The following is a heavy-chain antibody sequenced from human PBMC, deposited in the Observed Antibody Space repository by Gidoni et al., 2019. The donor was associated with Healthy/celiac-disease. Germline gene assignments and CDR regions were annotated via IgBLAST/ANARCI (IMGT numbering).Heavy chain of an antibody. D-gene: IGHD1-26*01. CDR2: FDPEDGET. Sequence: QVQLVQSGAEVKKPGASVKVSCKVSGYTLTELSMHWVRQAPGKGLEWMGGFDPEDGETIYAQKFQGRVTMTEDTSTDTAYMELSSLRSEDTAVYYCATRGGLSVGEQVNYYYYGMDVWGQGTTVTVSS. CDR1: GYTLTELS. J-gene: IGHJ6*02. CDR3: ATRGGLSVGEQVNYYYYGMDV. V-gene: IGHV1-24*01.